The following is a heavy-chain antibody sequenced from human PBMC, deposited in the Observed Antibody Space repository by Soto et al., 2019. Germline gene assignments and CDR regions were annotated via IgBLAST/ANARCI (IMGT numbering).Heavy chain of an antibody. D-gene: IGHD1-26*01. CDR1: GATGHY. V-gene: IGHV4-38-2*01. CDR2: FHRIGST. Sequence: ETRSHTRYGSGATGHYWGWIRQPAGEDLEWLGCFHRIGSTYYRPSLKRRLAISVDMYKNQVSLSLASVTAADPAIYFCTNSGGLSGADSWGWGILVT. J-gene: IGHJ5*01. CDR3: TNSGGLSGADS.